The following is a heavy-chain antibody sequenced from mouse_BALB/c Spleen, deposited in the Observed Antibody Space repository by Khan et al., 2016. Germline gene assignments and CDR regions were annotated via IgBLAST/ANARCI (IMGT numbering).Heavy chain of an antibody. J-gene: IGHJ4*01. D-gene: IGHD6-2*01. CDR3: TRGSLLRLFYAMDD. V-gene: IGHV1-80*01. CDR2: IYPGDGDT. Sequence: QVQLQQSGAELVRPGSSVKISCKASDYAFSSYWMNWVKQRPGQGLEWFGQIYPGDGDTNYNGKFKGKATLTADKSSSTVYMQLSSLTSEDSAVSCCTRGSLLRLFYAMDDWGQGTSVTVSS. CDR1: DYAFSSYW.